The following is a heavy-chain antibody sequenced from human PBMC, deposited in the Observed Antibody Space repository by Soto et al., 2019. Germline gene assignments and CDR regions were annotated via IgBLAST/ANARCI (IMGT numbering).Heavy chain of an antibody. V-gene: IGHV3-9*01. CDR2: ISWNSGSI. D-gene: IGHD6-19*01. CDR3: AKTLSSRSTDFDY. Sequence: EVQLVESGGGLVQPGRSLRLSCAASGFTFDDYAMHWVRQAPGKGLEWVSGISWNSGSIGYADSVKGRLTISRDNAKNSLYLQMNSLRAEDPALYYCAKTLSSRSTDFDYWGQGTLVTVSS. J-gene: IGHJ4*02. CDR1: GFTFDDYA.